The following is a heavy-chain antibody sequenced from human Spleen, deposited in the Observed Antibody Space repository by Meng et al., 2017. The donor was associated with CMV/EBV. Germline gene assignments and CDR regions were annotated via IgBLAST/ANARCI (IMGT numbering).Heavy chain of an antibody. V-gene: IGHV4-34*01. Sequence: QVQLQQGGGGLLKASETLSLTCAVYGGFFSCYYRSRIRQPPGKGLELIGEINHSGSTNYNPSLKSRVTISVDTSKNQFSLKLSSVTAADTAVYYCASRQISSGGSAWGQGTLVTVSS. CDR1: GGFFSCYY. J-gene: IGHJ5*02. CDR3: ASRQISSGGSA. D-gene: IGHD2-15*01. CDR2: INHSGST.